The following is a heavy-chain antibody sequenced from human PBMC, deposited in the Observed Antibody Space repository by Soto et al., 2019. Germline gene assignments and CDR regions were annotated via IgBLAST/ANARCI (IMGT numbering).Heavy chain of an antibody. CDR2: IYPSDSDT. Sequence: PGVPMTEYRKGCKVSTTRYWTDQERKXPGKGLEWMGIIYPSDSDTRYSPSFQGQVTISADKSISTAYLQWTSLKASDTATYYCAAAIGVTESAYFHHWGQGTRVTVSS. CDR3: AAAIGVTESAYFHH. CDR1: KVSTTRYW. J-gene: IGHJ1*01. V-gene: IGHV5-51*01. D-gene: IGHD6-19*01.